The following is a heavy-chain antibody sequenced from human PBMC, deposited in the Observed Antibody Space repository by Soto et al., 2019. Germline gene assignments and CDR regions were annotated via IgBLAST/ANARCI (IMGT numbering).Heavy chain of an antibody. Sequence: LSLTCTVSGGSISSGDYYWSWIRQPPGKGLEWIGYIYYSGSTYYNPSLKSRVTISVDTSKNQFSLKLSSVTAADTAVYYCASSYDSSGYYYGMDVWGQGTTVTVSS. D-gene: IGHD3-22*01. V-gene: IGHV4-30-4*01. CDR3: ASSYDSSGYYYGMDV. CDR2: IYYSGST. J-gene: IGHJ6*02. CDR1: GGSISSGDYY.